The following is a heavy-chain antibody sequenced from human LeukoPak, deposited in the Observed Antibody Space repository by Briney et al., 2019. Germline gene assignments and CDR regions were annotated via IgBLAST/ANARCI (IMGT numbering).Heavy chain of an antibody. V-gene: IGHV3-23*01. CDR2: ISGSGDTT. Sequence: GGSLRLSCAASGFTFSSYSMSWVRLAPGKGLEWVSTISGSGDTTYYADSVRGRFTISRDNSNNTLYLQMNSLRAENTALYYCARTPQKYCSSTTCYPDYWGQGTLVTVSS. J-gene: IGHJ4*02. CDR3: ARTPQKYCSSTTCYPDY. CDR1: GFTFSSYS. D-gene: IGHD2-2*01.